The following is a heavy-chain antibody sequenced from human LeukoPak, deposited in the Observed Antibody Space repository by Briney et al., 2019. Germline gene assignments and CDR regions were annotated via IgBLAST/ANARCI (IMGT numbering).Heavy chain of an antibody. CDR1: GSTFSNYN. CDR2: ISTSGRAI. D-gene: IGHD3-22*01. J-gene: IGHJ4*02. Sequence: PGGSLRLSCAASGSTFSNYNMNWVRQAPGKGLEWVSYISTSGRAIFYADSVKGRFAISRDNAKNSLFLQMNSLRDEDTAVYYCARVPLYDRSGYYFDYWGLGTLVTVSS. CDR3: ARVPLYDRSGYYFDY. V-gene: IGHV3-48*02.